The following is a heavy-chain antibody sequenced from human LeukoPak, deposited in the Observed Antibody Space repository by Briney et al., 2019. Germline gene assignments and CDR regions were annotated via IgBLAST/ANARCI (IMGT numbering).Heavy chain of an antibody. Sequence: GGSLRLSCAASGFTFSSYAMSWVRQAPGKGLEWVSAISGSGGSTYYADSAKGRFTISRDNSKNTLYLQMNSLRAEDTAVYYCAKGGYSYGHFDYWGQGTLVTVSS. CDR1: GFTFSSYA. D-gene: IGHD5-18*01. CDR3: AKGGYSYGHFDY. CDR2: ISGSGGST. J-gene: IGHJ4*02. V-gene: IGHV3-23*01.